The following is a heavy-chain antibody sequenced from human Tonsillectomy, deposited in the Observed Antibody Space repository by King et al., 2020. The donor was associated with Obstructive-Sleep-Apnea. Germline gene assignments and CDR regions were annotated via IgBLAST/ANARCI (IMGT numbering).Heavy chain of an antibody. Sequence: VQLVESGGGLVQPGGSLRLSCAASGFTLSDFYMDWLRQAPGKGLEWVVLSRNKANRFTTEYAASLKARFTVSRDDSKNSLLLQMNNLQTEDTAVYYCARGLNSFDIWGQGTLVTVSS. CDR1: GFTLSDFY. CDR2: SRNKANRFTT. V-gene: IGHV3-72*01. J-gene: IGHJ3*02. CDR3: ARGLNSFDI.